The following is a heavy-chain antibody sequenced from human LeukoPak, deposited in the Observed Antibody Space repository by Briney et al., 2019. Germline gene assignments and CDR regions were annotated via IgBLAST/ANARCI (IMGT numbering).Heavy chain of an antibody. D-gene: IGHD5-18*01. J-gene: IGHJ4*02. CDR2: IYSGGST. V-gene: IGHV3-66*01. Sequence: GGSLRLSCAASGFTVSSNYMSWVRQAPGKGLEWVSVIYSGGSTYYADSVKGRFTISRDNSKNTLYLQMNSLRAEDTAVYYCACWDTAMRLGAEIAFDYWGQGTLVTVSS. CDR3: ACWDTAMRLGAEIAFDY. CDR1: GFTVSSNY.